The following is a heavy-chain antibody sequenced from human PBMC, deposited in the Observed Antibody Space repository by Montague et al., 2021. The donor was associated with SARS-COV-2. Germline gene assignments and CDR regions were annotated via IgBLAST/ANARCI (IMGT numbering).Heavy chain of an antibody. J-gene: IGHJ4*02. V-gene: IGHV4-59*08. CDR3: ARGFDY. CDR1: GGSISSSY. CDR2: IYYSGST. Sequence: SETLSLTCTVPGGSISSSYWNCIRLPPGQGLEWNGYIYYSGSTNYNPSLKSRVTISVDTSKNQFSLKLSSVTAADTAVYYCARGFDYWGQGTLVTVSS.